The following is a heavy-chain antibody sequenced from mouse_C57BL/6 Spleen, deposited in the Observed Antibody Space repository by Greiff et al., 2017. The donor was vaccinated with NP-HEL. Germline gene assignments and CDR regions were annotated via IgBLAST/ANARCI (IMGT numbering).Heavy chain of an antibody. D-gene: IGHD1-1*01. J-gene: IGHJ4*01. V-gene: IGHV1-15*01. Sequence: VKLMESGAELVRPGASVTLSCKASGYTFTDYEMHWVKQTPVHGLEWIGAIDPETGGTAYNQRFKGKAILTADKSSSTAYMELRSLTSEDSAVYYCTRRELYYYGSRPSYYAMDYWGQGTSVTVSS. CDR2: IDPETGGT. CDR1: GYTFTDYE. CDR3: TRRELYYYGSRPSYYAMDY.